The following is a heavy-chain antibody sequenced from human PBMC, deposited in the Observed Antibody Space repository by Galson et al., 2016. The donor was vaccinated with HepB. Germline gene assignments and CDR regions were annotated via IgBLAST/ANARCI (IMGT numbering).Heavy chain of an antibody. V-gene: IGHV4-31*02. CDR2: IYYSGST. Sequence: PPGKGLEWIGYIYYSGSTYYNPSLKSRVTISVDTSKNQFSLKLSSVTAADTAVYYCDNSRNYYDGMDVWGKGTTVTVSS. CDR3: DNSRNYYDGMDV. J-gene: IGHJ6*04. D-gene: IGHD2/OR15-2a*01.